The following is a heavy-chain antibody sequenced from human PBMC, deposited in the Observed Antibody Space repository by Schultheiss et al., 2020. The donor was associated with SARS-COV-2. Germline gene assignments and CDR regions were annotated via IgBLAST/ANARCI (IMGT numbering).Heavy chain of an antibody. V-gene: IGHV4-4*02. CDR1: GGSISSSNW. CDR2: IYHSGST. D-gene: IGHD2-15*01. CDR3: ARDLGYCSGGSCYYYYYGMDV. Sequence: GSLRLSCAVSGGSISSSNWWSWVRQPPGKGLEWIGEIYHSGSTNYNPSLKSRVTISVDKSKNQFSLKLSSVTAADTAVYYCARDLGYCSGGSCYYYYYGMDVWGQGTTVTVSS. J-gene: IGHJ6*02.